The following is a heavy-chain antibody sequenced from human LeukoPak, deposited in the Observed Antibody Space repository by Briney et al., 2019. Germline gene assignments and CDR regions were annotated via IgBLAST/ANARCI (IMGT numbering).Heavy chain of an antibody. Sequence: RSGGSLRLSCAASGFTFDDYAMHWVRQAPGKGLEWVSGISGSGGTTYYADSVKGRFTISRDNSKNTLYLQMNSLRAEDTAVYYCAKGAHSSSWYVFDYWGQGTLVTVSS. J-gene: IGHJ4*02. CDR1: GFTFDDYA. V-gene: IGHV3-23*01. CDR3: AKGAHSSSWYVFDY. CDR2: ISGSGGTT. D-gene: IGHD6-13*01.